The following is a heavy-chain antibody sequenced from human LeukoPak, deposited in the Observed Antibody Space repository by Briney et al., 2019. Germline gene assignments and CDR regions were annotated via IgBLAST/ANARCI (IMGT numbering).Heavy chain of an antibody. CDR1: KFNFNSYG. CDR3: ARDSGYYDSSGFTHYYYYGMDV. V-gene: IGHV3-23*01. D-gene: IGHD3-22*01. J-gene: IGHJ6*02. CDR2: ISGSGGST. Sequence: GGSLRLSCTTSKFNFNSYGMTWVRQAPGKGLEWVSSISGSGGSTQYAASVQGRFTISRDNSKNTLYLQINSLRAEDTAVYYCARDSGYYDSSGFTHYYYYGMDVWGQGTTVTVSS.